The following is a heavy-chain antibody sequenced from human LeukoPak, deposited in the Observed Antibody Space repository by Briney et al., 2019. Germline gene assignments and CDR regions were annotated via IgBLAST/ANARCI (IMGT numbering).Heavy chain of an antibody. Sequence: SETLSLTCTVSGGSIISSHYYWGWIRQPPGKGLEWIGSIYYSGSTYYNPSLKSRVTISTDTSKNQFSLKLTSVTAADTAVYYCAKDVAVGIPLDTPDYWGQGTLVTVSS. J-gene: IGHJ4*02. CDR2: IYYSGST. CDR3: AKDVAVGIPLDTPDY. D-gene: IGHD6-19*01. CDR1: GGSIISSHYY. V-gene: IGHV4-39*07.